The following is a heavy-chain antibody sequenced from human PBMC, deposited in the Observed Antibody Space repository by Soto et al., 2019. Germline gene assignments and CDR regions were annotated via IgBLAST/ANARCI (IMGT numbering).Heavy chain of an antibody. CDR1: GGSISSSSYY. J-gene: IGHJ5*02. V-gene: IGHV4-39*01. Sequence: QLQLQESGPGLVKPSETLSLTCTVSGGSISSSSYYWGWIRQPPGKGLEWIGSIYYSGSTYYNPSLKSRVTISVDTSKNQFSLKLSSVTAADTAVYYCARHWAGFWSGYYILYWWFDPWGQGTLVTVSS. D-gene: IGHD3-3*01. CDR3: ARHWAGFWSGYYILYWWFDP. CDR2: IYYSGST.